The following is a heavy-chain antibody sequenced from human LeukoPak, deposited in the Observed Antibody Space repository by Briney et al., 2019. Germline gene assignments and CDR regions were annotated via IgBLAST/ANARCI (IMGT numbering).Heavy chain of an antibody. CDR3: ARDRGRITMVRGVIGLGMDV. Sequence: ASVKVSCKASGGTFSSYAISWVRQAPGQGLEWMGRIIPIFGIANYAQKFQGRVTITAEKSTSTAYMELSSLRSEDTAVYYCARDRGRITMVRGVIGLGMDVWGQGTTVTVSS. J-gene: IGHJ6*02. V-gene: IGHV1-69*04. CDR1: GGTFSSYA. CDR2: IIPIFGIA. D-gene: IGHD3-10*01.